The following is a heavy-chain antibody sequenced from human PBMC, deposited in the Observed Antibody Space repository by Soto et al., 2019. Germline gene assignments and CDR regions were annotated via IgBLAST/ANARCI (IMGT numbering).Heavy chain of an antibody. J-gene: IGHJ4*02. CDR2: ISGSAGST. CDR1: GFTFSSYA. CDR3: AKGTRRFDWLPTLYYFDY. V-gene: IGHV3-23*01. Sequence: PGGSLRLSCAASGFTFSSYAMSWVRQAPGKGLEWVSAISGSAGSTYYADSVKGRFTISRDNSKNTLYLQMNSLRAEDTAVYYCAKGTRRFDWLPTLYYFDYWGQGTLVTVSS. D-gene: IGHD3-9*01.